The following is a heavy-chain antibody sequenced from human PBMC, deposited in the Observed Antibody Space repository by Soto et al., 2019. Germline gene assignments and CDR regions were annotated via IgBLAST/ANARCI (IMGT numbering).Heavy chain of an antibody. J-gene: IGHJ1*01. D-gene: IGHD3-22*01. CDR3: ARDEERDDSSGYYFQH. V-gene: IGHV1-18*01. CDR2: ISAYNGNT. Sequence: ASVKVSCKASGYTFTSYGISWVRQAPGQGLERMGWISAYNGNTNYAQKLQGRVTMTTDTSTSTAYMELRSLRSDDTAVYYCARDEERDDSSGYYFQHWGQGTLVTVSS. CDR1: GYTFTSYG.